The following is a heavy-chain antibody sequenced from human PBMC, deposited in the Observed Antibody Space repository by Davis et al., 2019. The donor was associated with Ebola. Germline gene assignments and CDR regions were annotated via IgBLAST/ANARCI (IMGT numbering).Heavy chain of an antibody. J-gene: IGHJ4*02. D-gene: IGHD6-13*01. Sequence: GSLRLSCTVSGGSISSSSYYWGWIRQPPGKGLEWIGSIYYSGSTYYNPSLKSRVTISVDTSKNQFSLKLSSVTAADTAVYYCASGYSSSWPDYWGQGTLVTVSS. CDR1: GGSISSSSYY. CDR3: ASGYSSSWPDY. V-gene: IGHV4-39*01. CDR2: IYYSGST.